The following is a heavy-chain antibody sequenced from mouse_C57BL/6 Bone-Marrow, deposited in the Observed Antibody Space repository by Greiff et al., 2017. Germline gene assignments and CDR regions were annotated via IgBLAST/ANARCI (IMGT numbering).Heavy chain of an antibody. D-gene: IGHD2-4*01. Sequence: VQLQQPGAELVMPGASVKLSCKASGYTFTSYWMHWVKQRPGQCLEWIGEIDPSDSYTNYNQKFKGKSTLTVDKSSSTAYMQLSSLTSEYSAVYYCARDYPYAMDYWGQGTSVTVSS. CDR2: IDPSDSYT. J-gene: IGHJ4*01. CDR1: GYTFTSYW. CDR3: ARDYPYAMDY. V-gene: IGHV1-69*01.